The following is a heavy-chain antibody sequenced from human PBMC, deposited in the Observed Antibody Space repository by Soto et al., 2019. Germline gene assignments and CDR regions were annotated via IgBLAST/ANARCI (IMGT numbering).Heavy chain of an antibody. CDR2: IIPIFGTA. Sequence: SVKVSCKASGCTFRSYAISWVRQAPGQGREWMGGIIPIFGTANYAQKFQGRVTITADEYTSTAYMVLSSLRSEDTAVYYCARERNYYDSSGYYLYAFDIWGQGTMVTVSS. D-gene: IGHD3-22*01. CDR3: ARERNYYDSSGYYLYAFDI. J-gene: IGHJ3*02. CDR1: GCTFRSYA. V-gene: IGHV1-69*13.